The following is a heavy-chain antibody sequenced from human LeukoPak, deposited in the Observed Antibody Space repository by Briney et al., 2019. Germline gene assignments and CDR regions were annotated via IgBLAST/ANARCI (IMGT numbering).Heavy chain of an antibody. V-gene: IGHV4-30-4*01. D-gene: IGHD2-15*01. CDR1: GGSISSGDYY. Sequence: TSETLSLTCTVSGGSISSGDYYWSWLRQPPGKGLEWIGYIYYSGSIYYNPSLQIRVTISVDTSKNQFSLKLSSVTAADTAVYYCARSPLGYCSGGSCYSGGKKKIYYFDYWGQGTLVTVSS. CDR3: ARSPLGYCSGGSCYSGGKKKIYYFDY. CDR2: IYYSGSI. J-gene: IGHJ4*02.